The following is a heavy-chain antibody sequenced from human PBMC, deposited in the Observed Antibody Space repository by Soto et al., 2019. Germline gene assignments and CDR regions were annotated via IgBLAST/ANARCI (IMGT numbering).Heavy chain of an antibody. CDR1: GGSISNYY. CDR2: IFYTGNT. J-gene: IGHJ4*02. V-gene: IGHV4-59*08. Sequence: SETLSLTCTVSGGSISNYYWRWIRQPPGKGLEWIRYIFYTGNTNYNPSLKSRVTISVDTSKNQFSLKLTSVTAADTAVYYCARRSTVTAPFDYWGQGTLVTVSS. CDR3: ARRSTVTAPFDY. D-gene: IGHD4-17*01.